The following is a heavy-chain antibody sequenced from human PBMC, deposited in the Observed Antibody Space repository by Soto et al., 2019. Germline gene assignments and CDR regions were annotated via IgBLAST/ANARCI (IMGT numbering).Heavy chain of an antibody. Sequence: SGPTLVNPTQTLTLTCTFSGFSLSTSGVGVGWIRQPPGKALEWLALIYWDDDKRYSPSLKSRLTITKDTSKNQVVLTMTNMDPVDTATYYCAHRQTGCISTSCHHYYFDYWGQGTLVTVSS. CDR3: AHRQTGCISTSCHHYYFDY. D-gene: IGHD2-2*01. J-gene: IGHJ4*02. CDR2: IYWDDDK. V-gene: IGHV2-5*02. CDR1: GFSLSTSGVG.